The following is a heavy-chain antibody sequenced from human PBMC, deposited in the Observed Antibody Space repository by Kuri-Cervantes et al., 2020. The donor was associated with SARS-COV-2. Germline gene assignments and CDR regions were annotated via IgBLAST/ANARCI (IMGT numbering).Heavy chain of an antibody. Sequence: GESLKISCAASGFTFSSYAMSWVRQAPGKGLEWVSAISGSGGSTYYADSVKGRFTISRDNSKNTLYLQMNSLRAEDTAVYYCASGGDYSDYWGQGTLVTVSS. J-gene: IGHJ4*02. CDR2: ISGSGGST. CDR1: GFTFSSYA. CDR3: ASGGDYSDY. V-gene: IGHV3-23*01. D-gene: IGHD4-17*01.